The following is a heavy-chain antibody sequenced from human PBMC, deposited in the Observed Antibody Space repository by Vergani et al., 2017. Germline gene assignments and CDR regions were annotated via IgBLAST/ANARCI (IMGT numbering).Heavy chain of an antibody. CDR3: ARDYYDSSGSLYYFDY. CDR1: GFTFSSYG. J-gene: IGHJ4*02. V-gene: IGHV3-NL1*01. Sequence: QVQLVESGGGVVQPGRSLRLSCAASGFTFSSYGMHWVRQAPGKGLEWVSVIYSGGSTYYADSVKGRFTISRDNSKNTLYLQMNSLRAEDTAVYYCARDYYDSSGSLYYFDYWGQGTLVTVSS. D-gene: IGHD3-22*01. CDR2: IYSGGST.